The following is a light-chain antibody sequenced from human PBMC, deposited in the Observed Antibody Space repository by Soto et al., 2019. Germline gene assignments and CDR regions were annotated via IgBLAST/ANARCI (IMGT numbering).Light chain of an antibody. V-gene: IGKV1-39*01. J-gene: IGKJ2*01. CDR3: KKSYSTPNT. Sequence: DIQMTQSPSSLSASVGDRVTITCRASQSISSYLNWYQQKPGKAPKLLIYGASSLQSGVPSRFSGSGSGTDFTLAISSLKPEDFATYYCKKSYSTPNTFARGTKREIK. CDR2: GAS. CDR1: QSISSY.